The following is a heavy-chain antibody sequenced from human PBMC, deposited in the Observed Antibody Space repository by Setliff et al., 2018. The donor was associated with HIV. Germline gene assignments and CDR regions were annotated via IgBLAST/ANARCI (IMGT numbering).Heavy chain of an antibody. CDR1: GFTFSSYV. CDR2: ITDRGDKT. CDR3: AKGRRPVDLVSTSIRYYFYMGV. J-gene: IGHJ6*03. D-gene: IGHD5-12*01. V-gene: IGHV3-23*01. Sequence: LRLSCAASGFTFSSYVMNWVRQAPGKGLEWVSGITDRGDKTYYADSVKGRFTMSRDNSKNTVSLEMNSLRVEDTGVYYCAKGRRPVDLVSTSIRYYFYMGVWGKGTTVTVSS.